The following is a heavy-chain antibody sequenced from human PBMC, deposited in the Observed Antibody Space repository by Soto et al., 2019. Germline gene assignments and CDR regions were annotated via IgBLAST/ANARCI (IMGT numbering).Heavy chain of an antibody. J-gene: IGHJ6*02. CDR2: IYYSGST. CDR1: GGSISSSSYY. Sequence: SETLSLTCTVSGGSISSSSYYWGWIRQPPGKGLEWIGSIYYSGSTYYSPSLKSRVTISVDTSKNQFSLKLSSVTAADTAVYYCASLRDYDFWSGSDVWGQGTTVTVS. V-gene: IGHV4-39*01. CDR3: ASLRDYDFWSGSDV. D-gene: IGHD3-3*01.